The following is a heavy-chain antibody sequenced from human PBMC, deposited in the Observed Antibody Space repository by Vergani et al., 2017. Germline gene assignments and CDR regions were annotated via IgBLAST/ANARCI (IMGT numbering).Heavy chain of an antibody. D-gene: IGHD1-26*01. CDR1: GGTFSSYA. J-gene: IGHJ6*03. CDR3: ARGEDPAYYYYYYMDV. CDR2: IIPIFGTA. V-gene: IGHV1-69*01. Sequence: QVQLVQSGAEVKKLGSSVKVSCKASGGTFSSYAISWVRQAPGQGLEWMGGIIPIFGTANYAQKFQGRVTITADESTSTAYMELSSLRSEDTAVYYCARGEDPAYYYYYYMDVWGKGTTVTVSS.